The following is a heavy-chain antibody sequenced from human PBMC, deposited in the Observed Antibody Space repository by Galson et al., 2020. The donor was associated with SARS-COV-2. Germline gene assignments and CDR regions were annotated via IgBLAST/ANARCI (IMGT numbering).Heavy chain of an antibody. D-gene: IGHD3-3*01. V-gene: IGHV3-7*01. Sequence: GGYLRLSCAASGFTFSSYWMSWVRQAPGKGLEWVANIKQDGSENYYVDSVKGRFTISRDTAKNSLYLQMNSLRAEDTAVYYCARGGLYYDFWSGYYKPGNYYYGMDVWGQGTTVTVSS. CDR2: IKQDGSEN. J-gene: IGHJ6*02. CDR3: ARGGLYYDFWSGYYKPGNYYYGMDV. CDR1: GFTFSSYW.